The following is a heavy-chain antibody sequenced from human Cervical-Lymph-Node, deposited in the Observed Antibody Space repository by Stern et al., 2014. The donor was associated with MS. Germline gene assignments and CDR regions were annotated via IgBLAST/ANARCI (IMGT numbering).Heavy chain of an antibody. CDR1: GFTFSYHA. J-gene: IGHJ4*02. CDR2: ISYDGSDK. Sequence: QVQLVQSGGGVVQPGRSLRLSCAASGFTFSYHAMPWVRQAPGKGLEWVALISYDGSDKNDADSVKGRFTISRDNSRNTLYLQMNSLRVDDTAVYYCARGGAVTTSDYYLDYWGQGILVTVSS. D-gene: IGHD4-17*01. V-gene: IGHV3-30*01. CDR3: ARGGAVTTSDYYLDY.